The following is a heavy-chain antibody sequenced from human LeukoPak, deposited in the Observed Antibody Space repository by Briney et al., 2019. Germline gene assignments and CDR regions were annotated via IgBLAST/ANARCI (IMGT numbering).Heavy chain of an antibody. CDR1: GYSISSGYY. J-gene: IGHJ4*02. D-gene: IGHD2-2*02. CDR3: ARIYCSSTSCYMESYY. CDR2: IYHSGST. Sequence: SETLSHTCTVSGYSISSGYYWGWIRQPPGKGLEWIGSIYHSGSTYYNPSLKSRVTISVDTSKNQFSLKLSSVTAADTAVYYCARIYCSSTSCYMESYYWGQGTLVTVSS. V-gene: IGHV4-38-2*02.